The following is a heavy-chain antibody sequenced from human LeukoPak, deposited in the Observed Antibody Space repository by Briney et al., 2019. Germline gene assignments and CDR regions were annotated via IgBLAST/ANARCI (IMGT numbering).Heavy chain of an antibody. J-gene: IGHJ4*02. CDR3: ATGYTSNCPYN. CDR1: GGSISSSSYY. D-gene: IGHD6-13*01. CDR2: IYYSGST. V-gene: IGHV4-39*01. Sequence: PSETLSLTCTVSGGSISSSSYYWGWIRQPPGKGPEWIGTIYYSGSTYYNPSLKSRVTISVDTSKNQFSLKLRSVTAADTAVYYCATGYTSNCPYNWGQGTLVTVSS.